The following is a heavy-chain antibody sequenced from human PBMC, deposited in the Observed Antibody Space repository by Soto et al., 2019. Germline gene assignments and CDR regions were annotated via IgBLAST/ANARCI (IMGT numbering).Heavy chain of an antibody. CDR2: ISPYNGNT. CDR1: GYTFTSYG. Sequence: ASVKVSCKASGYTFTSYGISWVRQAPGQGLEWMGWISPYNGNTNYAQKLQGRVTMTTDKSTSTAYMELSSLRSEDTAVYYCASEVDTAMEIDYWGQGTLVTVSS. J-gene: IGHJ4*02. D-gene: IGHD5-18*01. CDR3: ASEVDTAMEIDY. V-gene: IGHV1-18*01.